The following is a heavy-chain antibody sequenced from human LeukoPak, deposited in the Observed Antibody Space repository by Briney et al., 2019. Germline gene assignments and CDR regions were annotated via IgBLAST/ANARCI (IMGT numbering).Heavy chain of an antibody. CDR1: GGSISSGGYY. D-gene: IGHD1-26*01. V-gene: IGHV4-31*11. CDR2: IYYSGST. CDR3: ARMVGALDAFDI. Sequence: SETLSLTCAVSGGSISSGGYYWSWIRQHPGKGLEWIGYIYYSGSTYYNPSLKSRVTISVDTSKNQFSLKLSSVTAADTAVYYCARMVGALDAFDIWGQGTMVTVSS. J-gene: IGHJ3*02.